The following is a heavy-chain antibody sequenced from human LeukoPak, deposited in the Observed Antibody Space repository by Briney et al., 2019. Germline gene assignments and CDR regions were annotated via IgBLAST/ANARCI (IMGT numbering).Heavy chain of an antibody. J-gene: IGHJ4*02. CDR3: ARGRYSGSYLLDY. CDR2: INPNSGGT. D-gene: IGHD1-26*01. Sequence: ASVKVSCKASGYTFTGYYMHWVRQAPGQGLEWMGRINPNSGGTNYAQKFQGRVTMTRDTSISTAYMELSRLRSDDTAVYYCARGRYSGSYLLDYWGQGTLVTVSS. V-gene: IGHV1-2*06. CDR1: GYTFTGYY.